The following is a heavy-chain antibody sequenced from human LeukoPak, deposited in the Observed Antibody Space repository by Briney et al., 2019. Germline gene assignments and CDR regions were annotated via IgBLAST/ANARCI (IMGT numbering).Heavy chain of an antibody. CDR1: GGTFSSYA. J-gene: IGHJ4*02. Sequence: SVKVSCKASGGTFSSYAISWVRQAPGQGLEWMGGIIPIFDTANYAQKFQGRVTITTDESTSTAYMELSSLRSEDTAVYYCARQGLTRDGYNFHFDYWGQGTLVTVSS. CDR3: ARQGLTRDGYNFHFDY. D-gene: IGHD5-24*01. V-gene: IGHV1-69*05. CDR2: IIPIFDTA.